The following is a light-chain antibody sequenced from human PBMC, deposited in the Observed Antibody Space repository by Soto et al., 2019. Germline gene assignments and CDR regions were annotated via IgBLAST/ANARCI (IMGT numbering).Light chain of an antibody. J-gene: IGLJ1*01. V-gene: IGLV2-18*02. Sequence: QSALTQPPSVSGSPGQSVSISCTGTSSDVGSYNRVSWYQQSPGTAPKLMIYEVSNRPSGVPDRFSGSKSGNTASLTISGLQAEDDADYYCSSYTSSSTFVFGTGTKVTVL. CDR1: SSDVGSYNR. CDR3: SSYTSSSTFV. CDR2: EVS.